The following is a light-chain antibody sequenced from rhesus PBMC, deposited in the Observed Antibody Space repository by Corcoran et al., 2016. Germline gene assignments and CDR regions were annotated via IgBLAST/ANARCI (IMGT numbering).Light chain of an antibody. J-gene: IGKJ3*01. CDR3: MQHKALPFT. V-gene: IGKV2-61*01. CDR1: QSLLHTHGYTY. CDR2: GGS. Sequence: DIVMTQTPLSLPVTPGESASFSCRSSQSLLHTHGYTYLYWYLQKPGQSPQLQIYGGSNRASGVPERFSGSGSGTDFTLKISKVEAEDVGLYFCMQHKALPFTFGPGTKLDIK.